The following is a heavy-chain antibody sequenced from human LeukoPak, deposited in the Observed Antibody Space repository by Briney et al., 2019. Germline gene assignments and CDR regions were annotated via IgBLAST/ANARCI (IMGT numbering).Heavy chain of an antibody. CDR1: GYSFIIYW. Sequence: PGESLQISCKGSGYSFIIYWIGWVRQMPGKGLEWMGIIYPGDSDTRYSPSFQGQVTISADKSISTVYLEWSSLKASDTAMYYCARRHSGYSADYWGQGTLVTVSS. D-gene: IGHD6-13*01. CDR3: ARRHSGYSADY. J-gene: IGHJ4*02. CDR2: IYPGDSDT. V-gene: IGHV5-51*01.